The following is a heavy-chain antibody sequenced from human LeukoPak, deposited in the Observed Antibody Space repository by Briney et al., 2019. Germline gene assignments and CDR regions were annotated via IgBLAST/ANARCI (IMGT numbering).Heavy chain of an antibody. CDR3: ASDRDIVAPNGV. D-gene: IGHD2-15*01. CDR1: GYTFTGYY. Sequence: ASVKVSCKASGYTFTGYYMQWVRQAPGQGLEWMGWINPNSGGTNYAQKFQGRVTMTRDTSISTAYMELSRLRSDDTAVYYCASDRDIVAPNGVWGQGTMVTVSS. CDR2: INPNSGGT. V-gene: IGHV1-2*02. J-gene: IGHJ3*01.